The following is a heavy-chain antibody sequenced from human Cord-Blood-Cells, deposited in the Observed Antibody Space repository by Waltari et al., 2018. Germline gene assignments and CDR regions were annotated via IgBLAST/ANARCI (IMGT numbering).Heavy chain of an antibody. Sequence: VQLVDSGGGLVKPGGSLRLSCAASGFTFSSYSMNWVRQAPGQGLEWVSSISSSSSYIYYADSVKGRFTISRDNAKNSLYLQMNSLRAEDTAVYYCARVVGYCTNGVCYAFDIWGQGTMVTVSS. D-gene: IGHD2-8*01. J-gene: IGHJ3*02. CDR3: ARVVGYCTNGVCYAFDI. CDR2: ISSSSSYI. CDR1: GFTFSSYS. V-gene: IGHV3-21*01.